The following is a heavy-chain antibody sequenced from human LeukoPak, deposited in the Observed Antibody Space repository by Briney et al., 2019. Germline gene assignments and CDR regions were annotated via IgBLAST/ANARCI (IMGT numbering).Heavy chain of an antibody. CDR3: ARRGGAMVGAAAGMDY. CDR2: INHSGST. Sequence: SETLSLTCAVYGGSFSGYYWSWIRQPPGKGLEWIGEINHSGSTNYNPSLKSRVTIAVDTSKNQFSLKLSSVTAVDTAVYYCARRGGAMVGAAAGMDYWGQGPLVTVSS. D-gene: IGHD6-13*01. CDR1: GGSFSGYY. J-gene: IGHJ4*02. V-gene: IGHV4-34*01.